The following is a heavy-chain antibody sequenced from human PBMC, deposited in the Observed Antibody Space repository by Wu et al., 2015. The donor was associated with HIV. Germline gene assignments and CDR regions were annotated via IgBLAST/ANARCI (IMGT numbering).Heavy chain of an antibody. Sequence: QVQLVQSGAEVKKPGASVKVSCKASGYTFTGYYMHWVRQAPGQGLEWMGWINPNSGGTNYAQKFQGRVTMTRDTSISTAYMELSRLRSDDTAVYYCATPLISSSGYYYVHNDAFDIWGQGTMVTVSS. CDR3: ATPLISSSGYYYVHNDAFDI. CDR1: GYTFTGYY. D-gene: IGHD3-22*01. CDR2: INPNSGGT. J-gene: IGHJ3*02. V-gene: IGHV1-2*02.